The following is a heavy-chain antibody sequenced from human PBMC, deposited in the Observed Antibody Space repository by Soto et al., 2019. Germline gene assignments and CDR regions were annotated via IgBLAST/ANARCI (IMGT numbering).Heavy chain of an antibody. J-gene: IGHJ3*02. CDR1: GGTFSSYT. Sequence: GASVKVSCKASGGTFSSYTISWVRQAPGQGLEWMGRIIPILGIANYAQKFQGRVTITADKSTSTAYMELSSLRSEDTAVYYCARGPGYVILIGYPEVFAIWAQGTMV. CDR3: ARGPGYVILIGYPEVFAI. CDR2: IIPILGIA. D-gene: IGHD3-9*01. V-gene: IGHV1-69*02.